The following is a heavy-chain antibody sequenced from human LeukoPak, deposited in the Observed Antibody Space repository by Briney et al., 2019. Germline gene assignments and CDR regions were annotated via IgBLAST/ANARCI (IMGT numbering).Heavy chain of an antibody. D-gene: IGHD3-22*01. CDR1: GESFSGYY. Sequence: SETLSLTCAVYGESFSGYYWGWIRQPPGKGLEWIGSIYYSATTYYNPSLKSRVSISVDTSKNQFSLKLSSVSAADTAVYYCARSSGYLFDPWGQGILVTVSS. V-gene: IGHV4-39*01. CDR2: IYYSATT. CDR3: ARSSGYLFDP. J-gene: IGHJ5*02.